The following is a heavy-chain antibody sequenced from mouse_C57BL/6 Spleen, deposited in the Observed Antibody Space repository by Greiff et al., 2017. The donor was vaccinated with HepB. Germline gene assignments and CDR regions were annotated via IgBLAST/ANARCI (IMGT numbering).Heavy chain of an antibody. CDR2: IRNKANGYTT. V-gene: IGHV7-3*01. D-gene: IGHD2-4*01. J-gene: IGHJ4*01. Sequence: EVMLVESGGGLVQPGGSLSLSCAASGFTFTDYYMSWVRQPPGKALEWLGFIRNKANGYTTEYSASVKGRFTISRDNSQSILYLQMNALRAEDSATYYWARGRYGRYDYGAMDYWGQGTSVTVSS. CDR1: GFTFTDYY. CDR3: ARGRYGRYDYGAMDY.